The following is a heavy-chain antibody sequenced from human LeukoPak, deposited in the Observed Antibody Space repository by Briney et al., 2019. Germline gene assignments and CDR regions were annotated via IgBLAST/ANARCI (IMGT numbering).Heavy chain of an antibody. D-gene: IGHD3-22*01. CDR3: AKRGVVIRVILVGFHKEAYYFDS. CDR1: GFSFTNYA. Sequence: GGSLRLSCVASGFSFTNYAMSWVRQAPARGPEWLSSMKGGGETFYADSVRGRFTLSRDNPKNTLYLQMNSLRAEDTAVYFCAKRGVVIRVILVGFHKEAYYFDSWGQGALVTVSS. V-gene: IGHV3-23*01. J-gene: IGHJ4*02. CDR2: MKGGGET.